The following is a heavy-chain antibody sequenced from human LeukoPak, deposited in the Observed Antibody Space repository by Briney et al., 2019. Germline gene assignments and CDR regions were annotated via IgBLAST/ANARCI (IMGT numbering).Heavy chain of an antibody. J-gene: IGHJ4*02. CDR1: GFTFTSYS. CDR2: ISSTNNYI. Sequence: PGGSLRLSCAASGFTFTSYSMNWVRQGPGKGLEWVSSISSTNNYIYHADSVKGRFTISRDNAKNSLYLQMDSLRAEDTAVYYCARGRIYGDKSGTYYFDYWGQGTLVTVSS. CDR3: ARGRIYGDKSGTYYFDY. V-gene: IGHV3-21*01. D-gene: IGHD4/OR15-4a*01.